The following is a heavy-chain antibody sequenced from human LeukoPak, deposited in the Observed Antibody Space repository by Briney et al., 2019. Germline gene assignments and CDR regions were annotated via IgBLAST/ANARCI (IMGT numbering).Heavy chain of an antibody. CDR3: ARGNLVVVAATNYYFDY. D-gene: IGHD2-15*01. V-gene: IGHV1-46*01. CDR1: GYTFTSYG. Sequence: ASVKVSCKASGYTFTSYGISWVRQAPGQGLEWMGIINPSGGSTSYAQKFQGRVTMTRDTSTSTVYMELSSLRSEDTAVYYCARGNLVVVAATNYYFDYWGQGTLVTVSS. J-gene: IGHJ4*02. CDR2: INPSGGST.